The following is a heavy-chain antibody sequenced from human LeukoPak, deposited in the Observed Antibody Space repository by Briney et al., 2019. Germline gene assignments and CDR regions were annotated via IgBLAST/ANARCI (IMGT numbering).Heavy chain of an antibody. CDR2: ISSNGGST. Sequence: QAGRSLRLSCSASGFTFRNYPMHWVRQAPGKGLEYVSAISSNGGSTFYADSVKGKFTISRDNSKNTLYLQMSSLRAEDTAVYYCARDLIRRGQGTLVTVSS. CDR1: GFTFRNYP. D-gene: IGHD2-8*01. CDR3: ARDLIR. J-gene: IGHJ4*02. V-gene: IGHV3-64D*06.